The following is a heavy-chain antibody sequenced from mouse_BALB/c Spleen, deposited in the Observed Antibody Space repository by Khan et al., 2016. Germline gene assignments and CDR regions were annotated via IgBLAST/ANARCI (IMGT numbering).Heavy chain of an antibody. CDR3: RSVYFDY. V-gene: IGHV6-6*01. Sequence: EVELVESGGGLVQSGGSMKLSCAASGFTFSDAWMDWVRQSPEKGLEWVADIRSKSNNHATYYAESVKGRFTISRDDSRSSVYLQMNSLSAEDSGIYYWRSVYFDYWSQGTTLTISS. J-gene: IGHJ2*01. CDR2: IRSKSNNHAT. CDR1: GFTFSDAW.